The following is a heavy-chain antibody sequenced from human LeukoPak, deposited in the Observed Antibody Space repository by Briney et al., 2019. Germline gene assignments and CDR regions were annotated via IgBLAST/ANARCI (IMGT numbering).Heavy chain of an antibody. CDR1: GGSISSSSYY. CDR3: ARLSDSSDYYLYYFDY. Sequence: SETLSLTCTVSGGSISSSSYYWGWIRQPPGKGLEWIGNIYYSGSTYYNPSLKSRVTISVDTSKNQFSLKLSSVTAADTAVYYCARLSDSSDYYLYYFDYWGQGTLATVSS. CDR2: IYYSGST. J-gene: IGHJ4*02. D-gene: IGHD3-22*01. V-gene: IGHV4-39*01.